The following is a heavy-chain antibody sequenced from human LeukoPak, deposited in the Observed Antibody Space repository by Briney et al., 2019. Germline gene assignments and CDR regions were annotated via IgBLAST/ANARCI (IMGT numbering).Heavy chain of an antibody. D-gene: IGHD1-26*01. CDR2: IYYSGST. CDR1: GGSISSGGYY. J-gene: IGHJ4*02. V-gene: IGHV4-31*03. Sequence: PSETLSLTCTVSGGSISSGGYYWSWIRQHPGKGLEWIGYIYYSGSTYYNPSLKSRVTISVDTSKDQFSLKLSSVTAADTAVYYCARAEVGYFDYWGQGTLVTVSS. CDR3: ARAEVGYFDY.